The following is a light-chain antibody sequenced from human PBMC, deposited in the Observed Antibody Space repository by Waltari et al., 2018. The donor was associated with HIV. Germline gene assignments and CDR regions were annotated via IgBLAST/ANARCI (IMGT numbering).Light chain of an antibody. CDR3: QQYNNWPPGYT. J-gene: IGKJ2*01. CDR2: AAS. Sequence: EIVMTQSPATLFMSPGERATFFCRASQSVSSNLAWYQQKFGKAPRLLIYAASTRATGIPARFSGSGSGTEFTLTISSLQSEDFADYYCQQYNNWPPGYTFGQGTKLEIK. V-gene: IGKV3-15*01. CDR1: QSVSSN.